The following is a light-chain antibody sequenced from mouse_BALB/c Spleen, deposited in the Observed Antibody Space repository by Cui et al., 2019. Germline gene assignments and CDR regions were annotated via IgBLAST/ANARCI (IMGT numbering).Light chain of an antibody. CDR2: RAN. Sequence: DIKMNQSPSSMYASLGERVTITCKASQDINSYLSWFQQKPGKSPKTLIYRANRLVDGVPSRFSGSGSGQDYSLTISSLEYEDMGIYYCLQYDEFPLTFGAGTKLELK. J-gene: IGKJ5*01. CDR1: QDINSY. V-gene: IGKV14-111*01. CDR3: LQYDEFPLT.